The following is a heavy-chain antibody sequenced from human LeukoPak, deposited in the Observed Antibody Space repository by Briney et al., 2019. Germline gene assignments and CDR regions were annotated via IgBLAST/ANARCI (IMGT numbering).Heavy chain of an antibody. D-gene: IGHD3-10*01. J-gene: IGHJ4*02. Sequence: GGSLRLSCAASGFTFSSYAMSWVRQAPGKGLEWVSAISGSGGSTYYADSVKGRFTISRDNAKNSLYLQMNSLRAEDTAVYYCARSLISRGSGSYSSDYWGQGTLVTVSS. CDR1: GFTFSSYA. CDR2: ISGSGGST. V-gene: IGHV3-23*01. CDR3: ARSLISRGSGSYSSDY.